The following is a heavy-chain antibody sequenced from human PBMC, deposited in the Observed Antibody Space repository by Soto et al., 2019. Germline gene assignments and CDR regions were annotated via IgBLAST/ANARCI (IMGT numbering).Heavy chain of an antibody. V-gene: IGHV4-39*01. CDR1: GGSISSSSYY. CDR3: ARQGYCSGGSCYPGPFDY. Sequence: QLQLQESGPGLVKPSETLSLTCTVSGGSISSSSYYWGWIRQPPGKGLEWIGSIYYSGSTYYNPSLKSRFTISVDTSKNQFSLKLSSVTAADTAVYYCARQGYCSGGSCYPGPFDYWGQGTLVTVSS. CDR2: IYYSGST. D-gene: IGHD2-15*01. J-gene: IGHJ4*02.